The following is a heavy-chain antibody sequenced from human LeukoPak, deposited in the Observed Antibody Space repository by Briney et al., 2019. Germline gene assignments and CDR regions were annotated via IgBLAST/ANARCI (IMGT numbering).Heavy chain of an antibody. V-gene: IGHV1-69*05. CDR1: GGTFSSYA. J-gene: IGHJ3*02. CDR3: ARDPVVVAAWYAFDI. Sequence: ASVKVSCKASGGTFSSYAISWVLQAPGQGLEWMGRIIPIFGTANYAQKFQGRVTITTDESTSTAYMELSSLRSEDTAVYYCARDPVVVAAWYAFDIWGQGTMVTVSS. CDR2: IIPIFGTA. D-gene: IGHD2-15*01.